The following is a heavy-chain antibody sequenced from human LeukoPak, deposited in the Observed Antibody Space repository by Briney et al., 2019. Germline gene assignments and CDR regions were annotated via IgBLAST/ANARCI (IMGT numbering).Heavy chain of an antibody. D-gene: IGHD2-8*01. Sequence: SETLSLTCTVSGGSISSYYWSWIRQPPGQGLEWIGYIYYSGSTNYNPSLKSRVTISVDTSKNQFSLKLSSVTAADTAVYYCARDDGVAVFDPWGQGTLVTVSS. CDR3: ARDDGVAVFDP. CDR2: IYYSGST. J-gene: IGHJ5*02. CDR1: GGSISSYY. V-gene: IGHV4-59*01.